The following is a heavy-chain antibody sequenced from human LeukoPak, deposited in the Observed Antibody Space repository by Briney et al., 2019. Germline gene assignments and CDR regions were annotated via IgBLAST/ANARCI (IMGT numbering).Heavy chain of an antibody. J-gene: IGHJ6*03. CDR2: INPNSGGT. D-gene: IGHD3-3*01. V-gene: IGHV1-2*02. CDR3: ARDGPYPLYYDFWSGSPIYYMDV. CDR1: GYTFTGYY. Sequence: ASVKVSCKASGYTFTGYYMRWVRQAPGQGLEWMGWINPNSGGTNYAQKFQGRVTMTRDTSISTAYMELSRLRSDDTAVYYCARDGPYPLYYDFWSGSPIYYMDVWGKGTTVTVSS.